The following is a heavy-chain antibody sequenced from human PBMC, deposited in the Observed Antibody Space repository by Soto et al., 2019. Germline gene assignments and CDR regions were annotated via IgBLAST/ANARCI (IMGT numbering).Heavy chain of an antibody. Sequence: GASVKVSCKASGYTFTSYAMHWVRQAPGQRLEWMGIINPSGGSTSYAQKFQGRVTMTRDTSTSTVYMELSSLRSEDTAVYYCARSSHVSYDFWSHNWFDPWGQGTLVTVSS. J-gene: IGHJ5*02. CDR2: INPSGGST. D-gene: IGHD3-3*01. V-gene: IGHV1-46*01. CDR1: GYTFTSYA. CDR3: ARSSHVSYDFWSHNWFDP.